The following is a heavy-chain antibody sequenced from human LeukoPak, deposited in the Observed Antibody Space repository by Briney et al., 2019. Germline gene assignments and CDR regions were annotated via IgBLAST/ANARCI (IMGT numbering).Heavy chain of an antibody. J-gene: IGHJ4*02. D-gene: IGHD6-13*01. CDR3: ARAHSSSWYMDY. Sequence: NPSETLSLTCTVSGDSTSSSSDYWGWIRQPPGKGLEWIGSVFYSASAYYNPSLKSRVTIFVDTSNNQFSLKLTSVTAADTAVYYCARAHSSSWYMDYWGQGTLVTVSS. CDR1: GDSTSSSSDY. CDR2: VFYSASA. V-gene: IGHV4-39*07.